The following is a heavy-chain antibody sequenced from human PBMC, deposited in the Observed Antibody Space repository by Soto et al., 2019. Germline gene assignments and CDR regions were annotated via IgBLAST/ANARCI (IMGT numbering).Heavy chain of an antibody. Sequence: QVQLQESGPGLVKPSQTLSLTCTVSGGSISSGAYYWSWVRQPPGKGLEWIGYIYYSGSTYYNPSLQSRFTLSVDTSKNQFSLKLSSVTATDTAVYYCARDNYGDTYYFDYWGQGTLVTVSS. CDR3: ARDNYGDTYYFDY. J-gene: IGHJ4*02. V-gene: IGHV4-30-4*01. CDR2: IYYSGST. D-gene: IGHD4-17*01. CDR1: GGSISSGAYY.